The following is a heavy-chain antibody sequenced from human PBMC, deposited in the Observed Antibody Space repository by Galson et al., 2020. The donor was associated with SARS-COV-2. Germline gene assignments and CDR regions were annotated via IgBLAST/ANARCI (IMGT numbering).Heavy chain of an antibody. Sequence: ASETLSLTCTVSGGSVSSDSNYWSWIRQSPGKGLEWIGYIYYTGSTKYNPSLESRVTISVDTSKNQFSLNLSSVTAADTAVYYCAREVCGEEVFGEEEYFQPWGQGTLVTVAS. CDR1: GGSVSSDSNY. CDR2: IYYTGST. D-gene: IGHD3-10*02. CDR3: AREVCGEEVFGEEEYFQP. V-gene: IGHV4-61*01. J-gene: IGHJ1*01.